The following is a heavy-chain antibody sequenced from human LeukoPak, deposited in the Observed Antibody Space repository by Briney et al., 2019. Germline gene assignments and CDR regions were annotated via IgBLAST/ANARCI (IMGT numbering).Heavy chain of an antibody. Sequence: PGGSLRLSCAASGFTFSDYYMSWIRQAPGKGLEWVSSISSSSSYIYYADSVKGRFTISRDNAKNSLYLQMNSLRAEDTAVYYCARDLSFWSGYLLPDFDYWGQGTLVTVSS. D-gene: IGHD3-3*01. J-gene: IGHJ4*02. V-gene: IGHV3-11*06. CDR1: GFTFSDYY. CDR3: ARDLSFWSGYLLPDFDY. CDR2: ISSSSSYI.